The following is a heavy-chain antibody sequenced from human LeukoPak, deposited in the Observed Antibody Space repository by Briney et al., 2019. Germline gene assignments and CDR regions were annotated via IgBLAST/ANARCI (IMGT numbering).Heavy chain of an antibody. CDR2: IKQDGSEK. J-gene: IGHJ3*02. D-gene: IGHD3-22*01. Sequence: GGSLRLSCAASGFTFSSYWMSWVRQAPGKGLEWVANIKQDGSEKYYVDSVKGRFTISRDNAKNSLYLQMNSLRAEDTAVYYCARVYYYDSSGYYFDAFDIWGQGTMVTVSS. CDR3: ARVYYYDSSGYYFDAFDI. V-gene: IGHV3-7*04. CDR1: GFTFSSYW.